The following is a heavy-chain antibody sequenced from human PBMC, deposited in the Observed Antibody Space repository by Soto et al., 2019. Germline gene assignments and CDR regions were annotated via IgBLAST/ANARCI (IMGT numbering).Heavy chain of an antibody. D-gene: IGHD3-22*01. CDR1: GFTFSSES. Sequence: PGGSLRLSCAASGFTFSSESTHWVRQAPGKGLEWVAVISYDGSNKYYADSVKGRFTISRDNSKNTLYLQMNSLRAEDTAVYYCARGHYDSSGYCFDYWGQGTLVTVSS. CDR3: ARGHYDSSGYCFDY. CDR2: ISYDGSNK. J-gene: IGHJ4*02. V-gene: IGHV3-30-3*01.